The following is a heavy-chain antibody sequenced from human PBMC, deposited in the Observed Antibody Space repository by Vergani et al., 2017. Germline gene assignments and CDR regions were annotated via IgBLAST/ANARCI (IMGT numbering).Heavy chain of an antibody. CDR2: IYYSGST. J-gene: IGHJ6*02. CDR3: ARGVAVAGSGIYYYYYGMDV. CDR1: GGSISSYY. V-gene: IGHV4-59*01. Sequence: QVQLQESGPGLVKPSETLSLTCTVSGGSISSYYWSWIRQPPGKGLEWIGYIYYSGSTNYNPSLKSRVTISVDTSKNQFFLKLSSVTAADTAVYYCARGVAVAGSGIYYYYYGMDVWGQGTTVTVSS. D-gene: IGHD6-19*01.